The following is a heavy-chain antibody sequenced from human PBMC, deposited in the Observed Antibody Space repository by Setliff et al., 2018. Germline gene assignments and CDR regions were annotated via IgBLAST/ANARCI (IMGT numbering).Heavy chain of an antibody. D-gene: IGHD2-21*01. V-gene: IGHV1-46*01. CDR1: GYVFTGYY. CDR2: VNPRTGST. Sequence: ASVKVSCKASGYVFTGYYIHWVRHAPGQGFEWMGSVNPRTGSTAYAERFQGRITMTRDTSATTVYMTLGSLRSDDTAVYFCARDAVSNFDRGDSPAYWGRGTLVTVSS. J-gene: IGHJ4*02. CDR3: ARDAVSNFDRGDSPAY.